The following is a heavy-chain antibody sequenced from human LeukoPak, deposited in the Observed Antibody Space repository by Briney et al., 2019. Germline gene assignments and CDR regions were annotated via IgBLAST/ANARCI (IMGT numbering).Heavy chain of an antibody. J-gene: IGHJ4*02. D-gene: IGHD3-3*01. CDR3: ARGPPYYDFWSGYQGDYYFDY. V-gene: IGHV4-34*01. Sequence: PSETLSLTCAVYGGSFSGYYWSWTRQPPGKGLEWIGEINHSGSTNYNPSLKSRVTISVDTSKNQFSLKLSSVTAADTAVYYCARGPPYYDFWSGYQGDYYFDYWGQGTLVTVSS. CDR1: GGSFSGYY. CDR2: INHSGST.